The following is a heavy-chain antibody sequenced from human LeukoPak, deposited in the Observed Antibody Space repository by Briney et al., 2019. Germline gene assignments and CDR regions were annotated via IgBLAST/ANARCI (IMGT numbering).Heavy chain of an antibody. V-gene: IGHV3-66*01. D-gene: IGHD1-1*01. CDR3: AKSPKTGFLFDY. CDR2: IYGGVNT. J-gene: IGHJ4*02. CDR1: GFTVSSNY. Sequence: GGSLRLSCAASGFTVSSNYMSWIRQAPGKGLEWVSVIYGGVNTVYADSVQGRFTISRDNSKNTLYLQMSSLRAEDTAVYYCAKSPKTGFLFDYWGKGTLVTVSS.